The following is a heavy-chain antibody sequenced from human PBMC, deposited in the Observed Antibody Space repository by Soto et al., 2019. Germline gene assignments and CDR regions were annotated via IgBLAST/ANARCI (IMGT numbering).Heavy chain of an antibody. V-gene: IGHV4-61*01. CDR2: IYYSGST. CDR1: GGSVISGSYY. J-gene: IGHJ4*02. CDR3: ARFGVVGPWEYYFDC. D-gene: IGHD3-3*01. Sequence: SETLSLTCTVSGGSVISGSYYWSWIRQPPGKGLEWIGYIYYSGSTNYNPSLKSRVTISIDTSKNQFSLKLSSVTAADTAVYYCARFGVVGPWEYYFDCWGQGTLVTVSS.